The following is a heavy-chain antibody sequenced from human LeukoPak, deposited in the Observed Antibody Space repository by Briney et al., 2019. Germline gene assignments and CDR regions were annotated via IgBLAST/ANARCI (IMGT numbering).Heavy chain of an antibody. CDR2: IYTSGST. V-gene: IGHV4-4*07. J-gene: IGHJ4*02. CDR3: ARARIRYYYDSSGQEPLYYFDY. D-gene: IGHD3-22*01. Sequence: PSETLSLTCTVSGGSISSYYWSWIRQPAGKGLEWIGRIYTSGSTNYNPSLKSRVTMSVDTSKNQFSLKLSSVTAADTAVYYCARARIRYYYDSSGQEPLYYFDYWGQGTLVTVSS. CDR1: GGSISSYY.